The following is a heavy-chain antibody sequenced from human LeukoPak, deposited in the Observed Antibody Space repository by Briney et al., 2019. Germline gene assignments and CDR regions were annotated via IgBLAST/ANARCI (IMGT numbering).Heavy chain of an antibody. V-gene: IGHV4-39*07. CDR3: ARGIVRGVSAPDI. CDR2: IYYSGST. D-gene: IGHD3-10*01. Sequence: PSETLSLTCTVSGGSISSSSYYWGWIRQPPGKGLEWIGSIYYSGSTYYNPSLKSRVTISVDTSKTQFYLNLRSVTAADTAIYYCARGIVRGVSAPDIWGQGTMVTVSS. CDR1: GGSISSSSYY. J-gene: IGHJ3*02.